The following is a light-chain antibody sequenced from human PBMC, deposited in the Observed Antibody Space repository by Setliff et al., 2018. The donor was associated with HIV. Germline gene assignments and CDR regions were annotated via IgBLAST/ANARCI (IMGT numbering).Light chain of an antibody. CDR1: SSDVGNYDY. CDR2: EVI. V-gene: IGLV2-14*01. CDR3: SSYTSSSTYV. Sequence: SVLTQPASVSGSPRQSITISCTGTSSDVGNYDYVSWYQQHPGKAPKLVIYEVINRPSGISNRFSGSKSGNTASLTISGLQAEDEADYYCSSYTSSSTYVFGTGTKVTVL. J-gene: IGLJ1*01.